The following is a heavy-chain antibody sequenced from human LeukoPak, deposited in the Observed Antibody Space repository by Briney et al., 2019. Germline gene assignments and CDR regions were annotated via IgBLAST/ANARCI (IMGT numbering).Heavy chain of an antibody. CDR3: AKESGRGTFAL. J-gene: IGHJ1*01. CDR1: GASISATNW. D-gene: IGHD3-10*01. Sequence: PSETLSLTCDVSGASISATNWWTWVRLPPGKGLEWIGEVSRSETTNYSPALKGRVRLSVDRATNQFSLRLTSVTAADTAVYYCAKESGRGTFALWGQGTLVAVPS. CDR2: VSRSETT. V-gene: IGHV4-4*02.